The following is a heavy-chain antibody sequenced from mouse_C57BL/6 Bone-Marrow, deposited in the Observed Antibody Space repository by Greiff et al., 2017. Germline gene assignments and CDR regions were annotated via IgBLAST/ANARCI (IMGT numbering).Heavy chain of an antibody. V-gene: IGHV1-81*01. D-gene: IGHD1-1*01. J-gene: IGHJ2*01. Sequence: QVQLKQSGAELARPGASVKLSCKASGYTFTSYGISWVKQRTGQGLEWIGEIYPRSGNTYYNEKFKGKATLTADKSSSTAYMELRSLTSEDSAVYFCARVGGLLSTVVDYFDYWGQGTTLTVSS. CDR3: ARVGGLLSTVVDYFDY. CDR1: GYTFTSYG. CDR2: IYPRSGNT.